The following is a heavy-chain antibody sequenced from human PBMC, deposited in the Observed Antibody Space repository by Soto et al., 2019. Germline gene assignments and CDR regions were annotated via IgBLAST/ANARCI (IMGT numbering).Heavy chain of an antibody. Sequence: SVKVSCKASGGTFSSYTISWVRQAPGQGLEWMGRIIPILGIANYAQKFQGRVTITADKSTSTAYMELSSLRSEDTAVYYCGSAPYYYYDSSGYWDIWGQGTMVTVSS. D-gene: IGHD3-22*01. J-gene: IGHJ3*02. CDR3: GSAPYYYYDSSGYWDI. V-gene: IGHV1-69*02. CDR2: IIPILGIA. CDR1: GGTFSSYT.